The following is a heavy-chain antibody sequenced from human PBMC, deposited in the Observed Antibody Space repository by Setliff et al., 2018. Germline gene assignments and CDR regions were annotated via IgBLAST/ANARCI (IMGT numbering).Heavy chain of an antibody. Sequence: ASVKVSCKASGYTFTSYAMHWVRQPPGQRLEWMGWINAGNGNTKYSQKFQGRVTITRDTSASTAYMELSSLRSEDTAVYYCARVRSGWLGDYWGQGTLVTVSS. V-gene: IGHV1-3*01. CDR3: ARVRSGWLGDY. CDR2: INAGNGNT. J-gene: IGHJ4*02. D-gene: IGHD6-19*01. CDR1: GYTFTSYA.